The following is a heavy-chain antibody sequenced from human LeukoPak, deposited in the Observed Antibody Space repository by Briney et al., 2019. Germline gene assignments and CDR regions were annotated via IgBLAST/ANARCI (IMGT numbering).Heavy chain of an antibody. V-gene: IGHV1-2*02. CDR1: GYTFTGSY. J-gene: IGHJ4*02. D-gene: IGHD5-12*01. CDR3: ARAIVTTLSFYDY. CDR2: INPNSGAT. Sequence: ASVKVSCKTSGYTFTGSYIHWVRQAPGQGLEWMGWINPNSGATNCAQKFQGRVTVTRDTSISTAYMELSGLTFDDTAVYYCARAIVTTLSFYDYWGQGTLVTVSS.